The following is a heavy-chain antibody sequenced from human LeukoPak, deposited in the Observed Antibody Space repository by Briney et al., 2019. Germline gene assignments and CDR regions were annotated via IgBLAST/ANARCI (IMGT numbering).Heavy chain of an antibody. CDR1: GYTFTSYA. V-gene: IGHV1-3*01. D-gene: IGHD1-14*01. Sequence: ASVKVSCKASGYTFTSYAMHWVRQAPGQRLEWMGWINAGNGNTKYSQKFQGRVTITRDASASTAYMELSSLRSEDTAVYYCARRTGADAFDIWGQGTMVAVSS. CDR3: ARRTGADAFDI. CDR2: INAGNGNT. J-gene: IGHJ3*02.